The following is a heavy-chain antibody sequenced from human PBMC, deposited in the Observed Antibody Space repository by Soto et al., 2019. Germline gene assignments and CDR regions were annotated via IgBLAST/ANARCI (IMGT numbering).Heavy chain of an antibody. CDR2: ISYDGSNK. CDR1: GFTFSSYG. D-gene: IGHD5-12*01. CDR3: AKASGYDFIVYDY. V-gene: IGHV3-30*18. Sequence: GGSLRLSCAASGFTFSSYGMHWVRQAPGKGLGWVAVISYDGSNKYYADSVKGRFTISRDNSKNTLYLQMNSLRAEDTAVYYCAKASGYDFIVYDYWGQGTLVTVSS. J-gene: IGHJ4*02.